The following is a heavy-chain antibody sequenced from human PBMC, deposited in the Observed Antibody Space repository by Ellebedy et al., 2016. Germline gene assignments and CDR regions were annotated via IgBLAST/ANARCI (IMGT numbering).Heavy chain of an antibody. J-gene: IGHJ4*02. Sequence: GESLKISXKGSGYSFTSYWIGWVRQMPGKGLEWMGIIYPGDSDTRYSPSFQGQATISADKSISTAYLQWSSLKASDTAMYYCARHGYFGLLPLDYWGQGTLVTVSS. CDR3: ARHGYFGLLPLDY. D-gene: IGHD2/OR15-2a*01. V-gene: IGHV5-51*01. CDR2: IYPGDSDT. CDR1: GYSFTSYW.